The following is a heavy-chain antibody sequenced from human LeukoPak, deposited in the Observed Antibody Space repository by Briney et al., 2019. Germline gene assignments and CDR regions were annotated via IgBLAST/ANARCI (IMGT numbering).Heavy chain of an antibody. J-gene: IGHJ3*01. CDR1: GFTFCGYW. CDR3: AKDRGTPDAFDL. D-gene: IGHD5-24*01. V-gene: IGHV3-74*01. Sequence: QTGGSLRLSCAGSGFTFCGYWMHWVRQAPGKGLVWVSRVDNDGINTIYEDSVKGRFTISRDNAKNTLYLHMSSLRAEDTAVYYCAKDRGTPDAFDLWGQGTMVTVSS. CDR2: VDNDGINT.